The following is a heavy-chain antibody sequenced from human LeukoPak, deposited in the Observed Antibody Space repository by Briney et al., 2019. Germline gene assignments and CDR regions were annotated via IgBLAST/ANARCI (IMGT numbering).Heavy chain of an antibody. CDR3: ARDHKPSPIVVVVSATHPYYYYGMDV. Sequence: QPGRSLRFSCAASGFTFSSYAMHWVRQAPGKGLEWVAVISYDGSNKYYADSVKGRFTISRDNSKNTLYLQMNSLRAEDTAVYYCARDHKPSPIVVVVSATHPYYYYGMDVWGQGTTVTVSS. CDR1: GFTFSSYA. CDR2: ISYDGSNK. J-gene: IGHJ6*02. V-gene: IGHV3-30-3*01. D-gene: IGHD2-15*01.